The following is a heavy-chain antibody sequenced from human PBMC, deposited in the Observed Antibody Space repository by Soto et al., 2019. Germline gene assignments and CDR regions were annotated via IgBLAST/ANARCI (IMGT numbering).Heavy chain of an antibody. Sequence: ASVKVSCKASGYTFTSYDINWVRQATGQGLEWMGWMNPNSGNTGYAQKFQGRVTMTRNTSISTAYMELSSLRSEDTAVYYCARGSHHRRVTIFGQARPYDPYSAMDIWGQGTTVTVSS. CDR1: GYTFTSYD. CDR3: ARGSHHRRVTIFGQARPYDPYSAMDI. CDR2: MNPNSGNT. V-gene: IGHV1-8*01. D-gene: IGHD3-3*01. J-gene: IGHJ6*02.